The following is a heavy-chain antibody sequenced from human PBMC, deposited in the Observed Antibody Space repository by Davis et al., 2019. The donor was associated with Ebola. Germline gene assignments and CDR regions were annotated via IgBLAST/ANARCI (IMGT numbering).Heavy chain of an antibody. CDR1: GFTFSSYW. J-gene: IGHJ6*02. CDR2: INSDGSST. Sequence: HTGGSLRLSCAASGFTFSSYWMHWVRQAPGKGLVWVSRINSDGSSTSYADSVKGRFTISRDNSKNTLYLQMNSLRAENTAVYYCAKTSSQVAGTMSYYGMDVWGQGTTVTVSS. V-gene: IGHV3-74*01. D-gene: IGHD3-10*02. CDR3: AKTSSQVAGTMSYYGMDV.